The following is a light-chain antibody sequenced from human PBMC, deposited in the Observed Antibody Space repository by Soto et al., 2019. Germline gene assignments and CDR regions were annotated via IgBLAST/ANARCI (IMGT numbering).Light chain of an antibody. CDR2: AAS. J-gene: IGKJ4*01. V-gene: IGKV1-39*01. Sequence: DIQMTQSPSSLSASVGDRVTITCRSSQSISRYLKWYQQKPGKAPKLLIYAASSLQSGVPSRFSGSGSGTDFTLTISSLQPEDFATYYCQQSYSTPPTFGGGTKVEIK. CDR1: QSISRY. CDR3: QQSYSTPPT.